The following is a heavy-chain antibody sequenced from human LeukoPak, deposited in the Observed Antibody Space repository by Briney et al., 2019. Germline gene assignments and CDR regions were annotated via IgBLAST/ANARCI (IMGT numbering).Heavy chain of an antibody. V-gene: IGHV3-23*01. J-gene: IGHJ4*02. CDR1: GFTFGSYA. CDR2: ISGSDGHT. CDR3: GKAVPPGGGQLDS. D-gene: IGHD1-1*01. Sequence: PGGSLRLSCAASGFTFGSYAMSWVRQAPGEGLEWVSTISGSDGHTSYADSVKGRFTISRDNSKNTLWLQMNSLRAEDTAIYYFGKAVPPGGGQLDSGGRETRVTVS.